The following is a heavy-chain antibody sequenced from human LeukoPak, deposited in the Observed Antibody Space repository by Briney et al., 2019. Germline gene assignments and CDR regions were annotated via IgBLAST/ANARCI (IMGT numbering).Heavy chain of an antibody. D-gene: IGHD3-9*01. CDR2: INHSGST. J-gene: IGHJ4*02. CDR1: GGSISSGGYY. CDR3: AREGEYDILTGYYRGGFDY. V-gene: IGHV4-39*07. Sequence: PSETLSLTCTVSGGSISSGGYYWSWIRQPPGKGLEWIGEINHSGSTNYNPSLKSRVTISVDTSKNQFSLKLSSVTAADTAVYYCAREGEYDILTGYYRGGFDYWGQGTLVTVSS.